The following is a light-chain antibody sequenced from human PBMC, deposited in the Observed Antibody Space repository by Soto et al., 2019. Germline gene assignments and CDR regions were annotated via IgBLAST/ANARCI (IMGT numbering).Light chain of an antibody. J-gene: IGKJ4*01. CDR2: GAS. V-gene: IGKV3-15*01. Sequence: EIVMTQSPATLSVSPGERVTLSCRASQSVSGNLAWYQQKPGQAPRLLIYGASTTATGIPARFSGSGSGTEFTLTISSLQSEDFTIYYCQQYNNWLFTFGGGTMVEIK. CDR1: QSVSGN. CDR3: QQYNNWLFT.